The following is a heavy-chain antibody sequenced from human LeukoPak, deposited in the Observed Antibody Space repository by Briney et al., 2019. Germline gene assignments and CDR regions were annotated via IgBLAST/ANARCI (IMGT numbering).Heavy chain of an antibody. Sequence: GGSLRLSCAASGFTFSSYEMNWVRQAPGKGLEWVSYIDTSGSPIYYADSVKGRFTISRDNAKNSLYLQMNSLSAEDTAVYYCARRIAVGCFDYWGQGTLVTVSS. CDR2: IDTSGSPI. J-gene: IGHJ4*02. CDR3: ARRIAVGCFDY. D-gene: IGHD6-19*01. V-gene: IGHV3-48*03. CDR1: GFTFSSYE.